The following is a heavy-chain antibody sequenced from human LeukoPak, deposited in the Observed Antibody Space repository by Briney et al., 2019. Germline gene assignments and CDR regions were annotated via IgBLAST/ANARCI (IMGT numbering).Heavy chain of an antibody. Sequence: ASVKVSCEASGYTFTSYGISWVRQAPGQGLEWMGWISAYKGNTNYAQKLQGRVTMTTDTSTSTAYMDLRSLRSDDTAVYYCARAPRYSNAFDIWGQGTMVTVSS. CDR1: GYTFTSYG. D-gene: IGHD3-9*01. CDR3: ARAPRYSNAFDI. CDR2: ISAYKGNT. V-gene: IGHV1-18*01. J-gene: IGHJ3*02.